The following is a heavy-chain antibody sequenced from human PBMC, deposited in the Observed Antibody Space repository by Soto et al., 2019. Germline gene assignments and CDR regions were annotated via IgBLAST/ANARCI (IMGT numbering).Heavy chain of an antibody. CDR1: GFTFGDST. CDR2: IEGKAYGGTT. Sequence: GGSLRLSCTASGFTFGDSTMNWVRQAPGKGLEWVGFIEGKAYGGTTEYAASVIGRFSISRDDSKSVAYLQMNSLKTEDTGVYYCVKEPPRGPLAEPGFSYQGVDVWGQGAAVTSP. D-gene: IGHD1-1*01. J-gene: IGHJ6*02. V-gene: IGHV3-49*04. CDR3: VKEPPRGPLAEPGFSYQGVDV.